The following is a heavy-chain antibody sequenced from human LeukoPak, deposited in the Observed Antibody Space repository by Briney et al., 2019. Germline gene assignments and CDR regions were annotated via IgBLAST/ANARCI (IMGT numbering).Heavy chain of an antibody. CDR2: INPNSGGT. D-gene: IGHD4-17*01. J-gene: IGHJ5*02. V-gene: IGHV1-2*02. CDR1: GYTFTGYY. CDR3: ARDPTDRQYTNWFDP. Sequence: ASVKVSCKASGYTFTGYYMHWVRQAPGQGLEWMGWINPNSGGTNYAQKFQGRVTMTRDTSISTAYMELSRLRSDDTAVYYCARDPTDRQYTNWFDPWGQGTLVTVSS.